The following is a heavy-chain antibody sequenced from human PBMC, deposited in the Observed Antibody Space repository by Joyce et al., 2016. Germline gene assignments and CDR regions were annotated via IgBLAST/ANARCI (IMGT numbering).Heavy chain of an antibody. V-gene: IGHV1-3*01. CDR2: INAGNGNT. CDR3: ARGSSALTYFDF. D-gene: IGHD3-10*01. CDR1: GYTFTGHT. J-gene: IGHJ4*02. Sequence: QVQLVQSGAEVKKPGASVKVSCKASGYTFTGHTIHWVRQAPGKSLEWMGWINAGNGNTRCSQKFQGRVTVSRDTSANTAYMEVSSLRSEDTAVYYCARGSSALTYFDFWGQGTLVTVSS.